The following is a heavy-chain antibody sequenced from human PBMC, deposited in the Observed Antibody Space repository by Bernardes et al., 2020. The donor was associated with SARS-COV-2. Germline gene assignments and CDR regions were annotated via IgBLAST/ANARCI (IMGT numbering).Heavy chain of an antibody. Sequence: GGSLRLSCAASGFTFSTYSMNWVRQVPGKGLEWVSSISSSSGYIDYADSVKGRFTISRDNAKNSLYLQMNSLRAEDTAVYYCARERYYDSRSYYDAWEYFQHWGQGTPVTVSS. D-gene: IGHD3-22*01. V-gene: IGHV3-21*01. CDR2: ISSSSGYI. J-gene: IGHJ1*01. CDR3: ARERYYDSRSYYDAWEYFQH. CDR1: GFTFSTYS.